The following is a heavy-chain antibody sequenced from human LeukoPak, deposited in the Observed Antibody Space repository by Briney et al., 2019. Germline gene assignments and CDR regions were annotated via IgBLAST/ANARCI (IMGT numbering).Heavy chain of an antibody. D-gene: IGHD3-3*01. Sequence: PSETLSLTCAVSGVSTSPYYWAWIRQPPGKGLWWIGYIHTSGSTNQYPSLKSRVTISVDKSKNHFSLRLTSVTAADPAVYYCARLSAAVHLGAFDLWGQGTMVTVSS. CDR1: GVSTSPYY. J-gene: IGHJ3*01. V-gene: IGHV4-4*09. CDR2: IHTSGST. CDR3: ARLSAAVHLGAFDL.